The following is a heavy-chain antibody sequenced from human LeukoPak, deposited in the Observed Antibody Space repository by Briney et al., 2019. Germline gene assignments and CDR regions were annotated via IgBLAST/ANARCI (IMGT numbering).Heavy chain of an antibody. J-gene: IGHJ4*02. V-gene: IGHV4-59*01. CDR1: GGSIRTYY. D-gene: IGHD1-26*01. Sequence: SETLSLTCTVSGGSIRTYYWSWIRQPPGKGLEWIGYIYYSGSTNYNPSLRSRVTISVDMSKNQFSLKLSSVTAADTAVYYCARRSGIYLDYWGQGTLVTASS. CDR3: ARRSGIYLDY. CDR2: IYYSGST.